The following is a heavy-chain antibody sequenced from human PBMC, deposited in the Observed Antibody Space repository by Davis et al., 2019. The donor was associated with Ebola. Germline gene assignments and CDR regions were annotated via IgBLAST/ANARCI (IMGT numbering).Heavy chain of an antibody. CDR3: ARMRTTSATDAFDI. J-gene: IGHJ3*02. CDR1: GFTFDDYG. Sequence: GESLKISCAASGFTFDDYGMSWVRRAPGKGLEWVSGINWNGGSTGYADSVKGRFTISRDNAKNSLYLQMNSLRAEDTALYYCARMRTTSATDAFDIWGQGTMVTVSS. CDR2: INWNGGST. V-gene: IGHV3-20*04. D-gene: IGHD1-7*01.